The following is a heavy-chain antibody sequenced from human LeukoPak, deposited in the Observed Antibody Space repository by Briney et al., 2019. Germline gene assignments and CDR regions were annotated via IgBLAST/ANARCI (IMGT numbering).Heavy chain of an antibody. Sequence: PGGTLRLSCAASGFTFSSYGMSWVRQAPGKGLEWVSAISGSGGSTYYADSVKGRFTISRDNSKNTLYLQMNSLRAEDTAVYYCARRIAVAVFDPWGQGTLVTVSS. CDR2: ISGSGGST. CDR1: GFTFSSYG. V-gene: IGHV3-23*01. CDR3: ARRIAVAVFDP. D-gene: IGHD6-19*01. J-gene: IGHJ5*02.